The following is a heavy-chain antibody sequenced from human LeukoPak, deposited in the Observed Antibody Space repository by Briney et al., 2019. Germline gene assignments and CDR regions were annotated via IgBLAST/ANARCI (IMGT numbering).Heavy chain of an antibody. D-gene: IGHD4-17*01. CDR2: IYPGESDT. V-gene: IGHV5-51*01. Sequence: GESLKISCKGSGYSFTSYWIGGVRQTPGKGLEWMGIIYPGESDTRYSPSFQGQVTISADKSISTAYLQWSSLKASDTAMYYCARHLDYGDYGGNWYFDLWGRGTLVTVSS. J-gene: IGHJ2*01. CDR3: ARHLDYGDYGGNWYFDL. CDR1: GYSFTSYW.